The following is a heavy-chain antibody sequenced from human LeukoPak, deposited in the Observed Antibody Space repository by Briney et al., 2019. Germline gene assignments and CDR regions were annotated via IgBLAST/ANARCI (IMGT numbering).Heavy chain of an antibody. Sequence: SVKVSCKASGGTFSSYAISWVRQAPGQGLEWMGGIIPIFGTANYAQKFQGRVTITADESTSTAYMELSSLRSEDTAVYYCAKPHSWYSYFDYWGQGTLVTVSS. CDR2: IIPIFGTA. J-gene: IGHJ4*02. D-gene: IGHD6-13*01. V-gene: IGHV1-69*13. CDR3: AKPHSWYSYFDY. CDR1: GGTFSSYA.